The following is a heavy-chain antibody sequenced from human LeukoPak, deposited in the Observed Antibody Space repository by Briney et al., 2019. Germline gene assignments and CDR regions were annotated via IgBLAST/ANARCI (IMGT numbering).Heavy chain of an antibody. V-gene: IGHV3-23*01. J-gene: IGHJ4*02. CDR1: GFTFSSYA. CDR3: ARDRYGGVDY. Sequence: GGSLRLSCAASGFTFSSYAMSWVRQAPGKGLEWVSGISGSGSSTYHADSVKGGFTISRDNSKNTLYLQMNSLRAEDTAVYYCARDRYGGVDYWGQGTLVTVSS. D-gene: IGHD4-23*01. CDR2: ISGSGSST.